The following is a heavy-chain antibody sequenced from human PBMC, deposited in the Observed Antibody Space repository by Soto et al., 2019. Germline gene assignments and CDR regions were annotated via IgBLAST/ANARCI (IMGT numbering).Heavy chain of an antibody. Sequence: EVQLLESGGGLVQPGGSLRLSCVASGFTFSNYAMSWFRQAPGRGLEWVSAITDTSGTTFYSVSVKGRFTISRDNSRNTLYLQLNSLRAEDTALYYCAKDLIPTSRGAFDIWGQGTKVTVSS. CDR2: ITDTSGTT. CDR1: GFTFSNYA. J-gene: IGHJ3*02. D-gene: IGHD2-21*01. V-gene: IGHV3-23*01. CDR3: AKDLIPTSRGAFDI.